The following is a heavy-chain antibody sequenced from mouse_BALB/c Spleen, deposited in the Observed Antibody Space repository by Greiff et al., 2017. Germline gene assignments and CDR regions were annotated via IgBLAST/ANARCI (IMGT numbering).Heavy chain of an antibody. J-gene: IGHJ4*01. Sequence: EVKLMESGPELVKPGASVKISCKASGYSFTGYFMNWVKQSHGKSLEWIGRINPYNGDTFYNQKFKGKATLTVDKSSSTAHMELLSLTSEDSAVYYCGREGGYYGDAMDYWGQGTSVTVSS. D-gene: IGHD1-1*01. CDR1: GYSFTGYF. CDR3: GREGGYYGDAMDY. CDR2: INPYNGDT. V-gene: IGHV1-37*01.